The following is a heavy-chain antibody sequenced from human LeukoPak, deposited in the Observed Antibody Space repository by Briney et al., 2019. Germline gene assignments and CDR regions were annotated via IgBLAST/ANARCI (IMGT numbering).Heavy chain of an antibody. D-gene: IGHD1-26*01. CDR2: ISGSGGST. CDR1: GFTFSSYA. CDR3: AKSRSGSCYWDTDY. J-gene: IGHJ4*02. Sequence: PGGSLRLSCAASGFTFSSYAMSWVRQAPGKGLEWVSVISGSGGSTYYADSVKGRFTISGDNSKNTLYLQMNSLRAEDTAVYYCAKSRSGSCYWDTDYWGQGTLVTVSS. V-gene: IGHV3-23*01.